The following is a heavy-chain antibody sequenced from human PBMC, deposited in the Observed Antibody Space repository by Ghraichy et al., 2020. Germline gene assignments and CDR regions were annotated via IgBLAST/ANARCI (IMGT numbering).Heavy chain of an antibody. CDR1: GFTFGNYW. Sequence: GESLRLSCAASGFTFGNYWMHWVRQVPGKGLLWVSRIKSDGSSPVYADSVRGRFTISRDNFKNTLYLQMDSLRAEDTAVYYCGGGSYDRHLDFWGQGTLVTVSS. CDR3: GGGSYDRHLDF. V-gene: IGHV3-74*01. CDR2: IKSDGSSP. J-gene: IGHJ4*02. D-gene: IGHD3-22*01.